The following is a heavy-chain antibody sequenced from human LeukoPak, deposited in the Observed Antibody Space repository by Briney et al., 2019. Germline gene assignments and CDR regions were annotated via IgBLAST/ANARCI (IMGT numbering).Heavy chain of an antibody. CDR2: MLSDESNK. J-gene: IGHJ4*02. Sequence: GGSLRRSCAASGFTFSTYNMHWVRQAPGKGLEWVALMLSDESNKYHADSVKGRFTISRDNSKNALFLQMNSLRDEDTAVYYCAKDSGYSYGHGLDYWGQGTLVTVSS. CDR1: GFTFSTYN. CDR3: AKDSGYSYGHGLDY. V-gene: IGHV3-30*02. D-gene: IGHD5-18*01.